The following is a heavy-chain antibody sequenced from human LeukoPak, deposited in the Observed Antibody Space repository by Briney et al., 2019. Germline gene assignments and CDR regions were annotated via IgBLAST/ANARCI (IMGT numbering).Heavy chain of an antibody. CDR2: IYYSGST. CDR1: GGSISSYY. CDR3: AEGTRGIATH. Sequence: ASETLSLTCTVSGGSISSYYWSWIRQPPGKGLEWIGYIYYSGSTNYNPSLKSRVTISVDTSKNQFSLKLSSVTAADTAVYYCAEGTRGIATHWGQGTLVTVSS. V-gene: IGHV4-59*01. D-gene: IGHD6-13*01. J-gene: IGHJ1*01.